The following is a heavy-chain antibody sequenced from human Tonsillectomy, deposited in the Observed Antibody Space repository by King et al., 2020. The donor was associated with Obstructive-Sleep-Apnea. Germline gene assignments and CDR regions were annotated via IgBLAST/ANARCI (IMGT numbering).Heavy chain of an antibody. Sequence: VQLVESGGGVVQPGGSLRLSCTASGFTFSSYGMHWVRQAPGKGLEWVAFIEYGGSNKYSADSVKGRFTISRDNSKNTLYVQMNSLRAEDTAVYYCAKAKSGGDCWYFDFWGHGTLVTVSS. CDR2: IEYGGSNK. J-gene: IGHJ2*01. CDR3: AKAKSGGDCWYFDF. D-gene: IGHD2-21*02. V-gene: IGHV3-30*02. CDR1: GFTFSSYG.